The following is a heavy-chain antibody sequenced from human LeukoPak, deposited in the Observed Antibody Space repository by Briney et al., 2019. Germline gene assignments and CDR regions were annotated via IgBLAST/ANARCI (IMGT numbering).Heavy chain of an antibody. CDR2: IYYSGST. CDR3: ARHRPISGTIPPPRLDP. V-gene: IGHV4-39*01. J-gene: IGHJ5*02. Sequence: SETLSLTCTVSGGSISSSSYYWGWIRQPPGMGLEWIGSIYYSGSTYYNPSLKSRVTISVDTSKNQFSLKLSSVTAADTAVYYCARHRPISGTIPPPRLDPWGQGTLVTVSS. CDR1: GGSISSSSYY. D-gene: IGHD2-21*01.